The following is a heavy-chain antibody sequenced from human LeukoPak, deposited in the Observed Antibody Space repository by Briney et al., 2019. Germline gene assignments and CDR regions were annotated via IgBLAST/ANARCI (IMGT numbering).Heavy chain of an antibody. Sequence: ASVKVSCKASGYTFTNFDLNWVRRAPGQGLEWVGWINPNNGNADYAQRFQGRVTMTRDTAISTVYMELSSLTYEDSAVYYCARPTSRPPNYYSMDVWGKGTTVIVSS. CDR1: GYTFTNFD. CDR2: INPNNGNA. D-gene: IGHD6-13*01. J-gene: IGHJ6*03. V-gene: IGHV1-8*01. CDR3: ARPTSRPPNYYSMDV.